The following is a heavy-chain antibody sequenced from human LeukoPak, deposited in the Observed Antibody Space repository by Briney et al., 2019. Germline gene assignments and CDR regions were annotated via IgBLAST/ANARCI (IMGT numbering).Heavy chain of an antibody. J-gene: IGHJ6*02. CDR1: GGSVNSDDHY. CDR2: IYYSESG. V-gene: IGHV4-39*07. Sequence: SETLSLTCTASGGSVNSDDHYWSWIRQPPGKGLEWMGSIYYSESGYYNPSLKSRGTMAVDMSKNQFSLKLTSVTAADTAVYYCARNTVYCMDVWGQGTTVTVSS. CDR3: ARNTVYCMDV.